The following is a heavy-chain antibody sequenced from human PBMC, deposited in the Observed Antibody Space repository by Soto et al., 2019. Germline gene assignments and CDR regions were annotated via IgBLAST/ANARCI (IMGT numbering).Heavy chain of an antibody. CDR1: GYTFTSYG. Sequence: QVQLVQSGAEVKKPGASVKVSCKASGYTFTSYGISWVRQAPGQGLEWMGWISAYNGNTNYAQKLQGRVTRTTDTYTSTAYMELGSLRSDDTAVYYCAREHKGIRVAAAGKLDYWGQGTLVTVSS. D-gene: IGHD6-13*01. J-gene: IGHJ4*02. CDR2: ISAYNGNT. V-gene: IGHV1-18*01. CDR3: AREHKGIRVAAAGKLDY.